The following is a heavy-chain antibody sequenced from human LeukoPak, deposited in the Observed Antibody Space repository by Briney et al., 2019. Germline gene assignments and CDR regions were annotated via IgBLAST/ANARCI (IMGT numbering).Heavy chain of an antibody. D-gene: IGHD3-16*01. CDR2: IHYSGST. V-gene: IGHV4-59*01. J-gene: IGHJ3*02. CDR1: GGSTSSYY. CDR3: ARDKDYAFDI. Sequence: PSETLSLTCTVSGGSTSSYYWSWIRQPPGPGREGIGYIHYSGSTNYNPSLKSRVTISVDTPKNQLSPKLSSVTAADTAVYYCARDKDYAFDIWGQGTMVTVSS.